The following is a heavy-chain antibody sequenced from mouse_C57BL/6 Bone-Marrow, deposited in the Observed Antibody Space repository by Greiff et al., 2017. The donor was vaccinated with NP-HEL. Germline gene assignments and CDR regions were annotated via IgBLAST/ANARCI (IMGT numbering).Heavy chain of an antibody. V-gene: IGHV1-55*01. Sequence: QVQLQQPGAELVKPGASVKMSCKASGYTFTSYWITWVTQRPGQGLEWIGDIYPGSGSTNYNEKFKSMATLTVYTSSRPAYMQLSSLTCEDAAVYYCASLLWSPDAMNYWGQRTSVTVSS. CDR2: IYPGSGST. J-gene: IGHJ4*01. CDR3: ASLLWSPDAMNY. D-gene: IGHD2-10*01. CDR1: GYTFTSYW.